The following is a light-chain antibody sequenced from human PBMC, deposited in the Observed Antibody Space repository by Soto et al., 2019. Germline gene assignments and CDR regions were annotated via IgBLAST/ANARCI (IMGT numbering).Light chain of an antibody. CDR1: SSDVGAYNY. CDR2: EVR. CDR3: TSFTSSSTWV. J-gene: IGLJ3*02. Sequence: QSVLTQPASVSGSPGQSITISCTGTSSDVGAYNYVSWYQQHPGKAPKLMIYEVRNRPSGVSDRFSGSKSGYTASLTISELQAEDEADYYCTSFTSSSTWVFGGGTKLTVL. V-gene: IGLV2-14*01.